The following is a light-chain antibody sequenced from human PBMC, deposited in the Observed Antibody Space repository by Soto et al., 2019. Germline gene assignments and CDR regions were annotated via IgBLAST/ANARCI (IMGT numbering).Light chain of an antibody. V-gene: IGKV3-15*01. CDR1: QSISSN. Sequence: EIVMTKSPATLSVSPGARATLSCRASQSISSNLAWYQRRPGQAPRLLIYGATARATGITARFSGSGSGTEFTLAISSLQSEDFAVYYCQQYNNWRPYTFGQGTKGEIK. CDR3: QQYNNWRPYT. CDR2: GAT. J-gene: IGKJ2*01.